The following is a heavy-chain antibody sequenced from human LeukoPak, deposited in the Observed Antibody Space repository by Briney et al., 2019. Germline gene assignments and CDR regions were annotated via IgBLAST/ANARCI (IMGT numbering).Heavy chain of an antibody. CDR1: GVSISSSNSY. CDR3: ARQTGSGLFTLP. CDR2: IYYTGNT. D-gene: IGHD3/OR15-3a*01. Sequence: SETLSLTCTVSGVSISSSNSYWGWIRQPPGKGLEWIGSIYYTGNTYYNASLKSRVTISIDTSNNQISLRLISVTATDTAMYYCARQTGSGLFTLPGGQGTLVTVS. J-gene: IGHJ4*02. V-gene: IGHV4-39*01.